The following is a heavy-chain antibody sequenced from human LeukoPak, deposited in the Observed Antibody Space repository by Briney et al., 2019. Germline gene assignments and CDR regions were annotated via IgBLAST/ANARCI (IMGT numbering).Heavy chain of an antibody. CDR2: IYYSGST. V-gene: IGHV4-59*01. J-gene: IGHJ4*02. CDR1: GGSISSYY. Sequence: TASETLSLTCTVSGGSISSYYWSWIRQPPGKGLEWIGYIYYSGSTNYNPSLKSRVTISVDTSKNQFSLKLSSVTAADTAVYYCARGSYHGPFEYWGQGTLVTVSS. D-gene: IGHD1-14*01. CDR3: ARGSYHGPFEY.